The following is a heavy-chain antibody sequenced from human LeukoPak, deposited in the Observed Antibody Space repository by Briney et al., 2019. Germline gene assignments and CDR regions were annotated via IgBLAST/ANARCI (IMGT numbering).Heavy chain of an antibody. CDR2: IKEDGSEK. J-gene: IGHJ4*02. CDR1: GFTFNQYW. V-gene: IGHV3-7*02. D-gene: IGHD3-16*02. CDR3: ARGPISSLAFDY. Sequence: GGSLRLSCAASGFTFNQYWMSWVRQAPGEGLEWVGNIKEDGSEKYYLDSVKGRFTISRDNAKNSLFLQMNSLRAEDTAVYYCARGPISSLAFDYWGQGTLVTVSS.